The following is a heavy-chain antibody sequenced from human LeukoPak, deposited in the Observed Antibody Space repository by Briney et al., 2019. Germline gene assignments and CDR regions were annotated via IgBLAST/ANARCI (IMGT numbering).Heavy chain of an antibody. CDR3: ARVNGDTAMGYYFDY. Sequence: PGGSLRLYCAASGFTVSSNYMSWVRQAPGKGLEWVSVIYSGGSTYYADSVKGRFTISRDNSKSTLYLQMNSLRAEDTAVYYCARVNGDTAMGYYFDYWGRGTLVTVSS. CDR2: IYSGGST. CDR1: GFTVSSNY. D-gene: IGHD5-18*01. V-gene: IGHV3-53*01. J-gene: IGHJ4*02.